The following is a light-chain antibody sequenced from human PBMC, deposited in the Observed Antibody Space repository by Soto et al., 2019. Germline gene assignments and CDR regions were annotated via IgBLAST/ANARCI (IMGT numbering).Light chain of an antibody. CDR2: DVS. V-gene: IGLV2-11*01. CDR3: CSYAGTYSYV. J-gene: IGLJ1*01. CDR1: SSDVGAYNY. Sequence: QSVLTQPRSVSGSPGQSVTISGTGTSSDVGAYNYVSWYQHHPGKAPKYMIYDVSKRPSGVPDRFSGSKSGNTASLTISGLQAEDEADYYCCSYAGTYSYVFGTGTKVTVL.